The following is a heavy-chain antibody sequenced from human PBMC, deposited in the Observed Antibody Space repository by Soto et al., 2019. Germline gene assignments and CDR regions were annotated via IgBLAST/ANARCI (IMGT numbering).Heavy chain of an antibody. CDR3: ARRSSRRLHCWYFDL. CDR2: INHRGST. J-gene: IGHJ2*01. V-gene: IGHV4-34*01. Sequence: QVQLQQWGAGLLKPSETLSLTCAVYGGSFSGYYWSWIRQPPGKGLDWSGEINHRGSTNYNPSLKRQVTISEAPSKNQFSRKLSSVTAADTAVYYCARRSSRRLHCWYFDLWGRGTLVTVSS. D-gene: IGHD6-13*01. CDR1: GGSFSGYY.